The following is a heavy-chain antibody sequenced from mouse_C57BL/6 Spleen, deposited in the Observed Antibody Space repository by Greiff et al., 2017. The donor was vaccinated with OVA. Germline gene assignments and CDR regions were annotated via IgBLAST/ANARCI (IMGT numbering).Heavy chain of an antibody. V-gene: IGHV1-62-2*01. CDR3: ARHDDGYYLDY. J-gene: IGHJ2*02. CDR2: FYPGSGSI. Sequence: QVHVKQSGAELVKPGASVKLSCKASGYTFTEYTIHWVKQRPGQGLEWIGWFYPGSGSIKYNEKFKDKATLTADKSSSTVYMKLSRLTSEDSAVYFCARHDDGYYLDYWGQGTSLTVSS. CDR1: GYTFTEYT. D-gene: IGHD2-2*01.